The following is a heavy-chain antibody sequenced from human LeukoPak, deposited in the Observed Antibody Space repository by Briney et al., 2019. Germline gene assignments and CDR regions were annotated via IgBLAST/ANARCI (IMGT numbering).Heavy chain of an antibody. V-gene: IGHV4-34*01. CDR2: INHSGST. J-gene: IGHJ4*02. D-gene: IGHD3-16*01. CDR3: TRAVITFGAAVAKGFDC. Sequence: SETLSLTCAVYGGSFSGYYWSWIRQPPGKGLEWIGEINHSGSTNYNPSLKSRVTISVDTSKNQFSLKLSSVTAADTAVYYCTRAVITFGAAVAKGFDCWGQGTLVTVSS. CDR1: GGSFSGYY.